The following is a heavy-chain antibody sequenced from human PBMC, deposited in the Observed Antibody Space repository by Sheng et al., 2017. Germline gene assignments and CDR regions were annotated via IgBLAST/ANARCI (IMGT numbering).Heavy chain of an antibody. CDR1: GGSISSSSYY. D-gene: IGHD3-22*01. CDR2: IYYSGST. V-gene: IGHV4-39*07. Sequence: QLQLQESGPGLVKPSETLSLTCTVSGGSISSSSYYWGWIRQPPGKGLEWIGSIYYSGSTYYNPSLKSRVTISVDTSKNQFSLKLSSVTAADTAVYYCARDVSDYYDSSGYYGGXFDIWAKGQWS. J-gene: IGHJ3*02. CDR3: ARDVSDYYDSSGYYGGXFDI.